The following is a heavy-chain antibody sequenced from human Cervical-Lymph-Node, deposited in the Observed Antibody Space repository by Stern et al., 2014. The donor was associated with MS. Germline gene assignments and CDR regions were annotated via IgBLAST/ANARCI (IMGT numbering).Heavy chain of an antibody. V-gene: IGHV2-5*02. Sequence: QVTLRESGPALVKPTQTLTLTCTFSGFSLSTSGLGVGWIRQPPGEALEWLAYIYWDDQKRYSPSLKSRLTITKDTSKNQVVLTLTNVDPVDTDTYYCAHRTAGPFDYWGQGTLVTVSS. CDR3: AHRTAGPFDY. CDR2: IYWDDQK. J-gene: IGHJ4*02. CDR1: GFSLSTSGLG.